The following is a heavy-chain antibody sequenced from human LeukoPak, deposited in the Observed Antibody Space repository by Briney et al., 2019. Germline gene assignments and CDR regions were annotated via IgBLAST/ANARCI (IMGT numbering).Heavy chain of an antibody. J-gene: IGHJ3*02. CDR2: ISAYNGNT. Sequence: ASVKVSCKASGYTWTSDGMGWGGEARGRGLEWMGWISAYNGNTNYAQNLQGRVTMTTDTSTSTAYMDLRSLRSPATAVHSCAREAVRYSAFEIWGPGTMVSVS. V-gene: IGHV1-18*01. D-gene: IGHD2-15*01. CDR3: AREAVRYSAFEI. CDR1: GYTWTSDG.